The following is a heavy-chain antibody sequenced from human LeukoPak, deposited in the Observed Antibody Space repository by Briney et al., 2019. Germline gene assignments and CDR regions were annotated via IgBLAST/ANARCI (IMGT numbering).Heavy chain of an antibody. CDR3: ARDNAAVAGAHFDY. CDR2: IHYSGST. Sequence: SETLSLTCTVSGGSISTYYWSWIRQPPGKGLEWIGYIHYSGSTNYNPSLKSRVTISVDTSKNQFSLKLSSVTAADTAVYYCARDNAAVAGAHFDYWGQGTLVTVSS. J-gene: IGHJ4*02. V-gene: IGHV4-59*01. D-gene: IGHD6-19*01. CDR1: GGSISTYY.